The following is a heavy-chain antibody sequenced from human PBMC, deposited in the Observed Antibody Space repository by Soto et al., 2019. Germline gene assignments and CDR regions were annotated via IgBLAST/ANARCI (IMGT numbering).Heavy chain of an antibody. CDR2: IFHIGHT. Sequence: SETLSLTCGVSGGSIRSSHWWSWVRQPPGKGLEWIGEIFHIGHTNYNPSLKGRVTISLDQSKNQFSLNMTSVTAADTAVFYCARREYGMDVWGQGTTVTVSS. V-gene: IGHV4-4*02. J-gene: IGHJ6*02. CDR3: ARREYGMDV. D-gene: IGHD1-26*01. CDR1: GGSIRSSHW.